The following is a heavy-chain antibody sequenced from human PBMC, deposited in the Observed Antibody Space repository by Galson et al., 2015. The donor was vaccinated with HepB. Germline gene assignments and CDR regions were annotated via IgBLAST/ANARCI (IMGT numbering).Heavy chain of an antibody. CDR3: ARDVVESSAGDH. V-gene: IGHV1-2*06. D-gene: IGHD3-22*01. Sequence: SVKVSCKASGYTFTGYYMHWVRQAPGQGLEWMGRINPNSGDTNYAQKFQGRVTMARDTSISTAYMELSRLRYDDTAVYFCARDVVESSAGDHWGQGTLVTVSP. CDR2: INPNSGDT. J-gene: IGHJ4*02. CDR1: GYTFTGYY.